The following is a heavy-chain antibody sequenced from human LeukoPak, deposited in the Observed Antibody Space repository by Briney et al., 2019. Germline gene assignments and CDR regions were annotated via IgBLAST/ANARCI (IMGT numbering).Heavy chain of an antibody. V-gene: IGHV3-30-3*01. D-gene: IGHD3-22*01. J-gene: IGHJ4*02. Sequence: GGSLRLSCAASGFTFSSYAMHWVRQAPGKGLEWVAVISYDGSNKYYADSVKGRFTISRDNSKNTLYLQMNSLRAEDTAVYYCAKDQFFRDSSGYYYWGQGTLVTVSS. CDR1: GFTFSSYA. CDR2: ISYDGSNK. CDR3: AKDQFFRDSSGYYY.